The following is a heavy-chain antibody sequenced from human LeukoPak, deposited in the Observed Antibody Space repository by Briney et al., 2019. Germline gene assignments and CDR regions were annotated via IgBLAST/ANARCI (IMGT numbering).Heavy chain of an antibody. V-gene: IGHV3-33*08. J-gene: IGHJ6*02. CDR3: ARRYRYSGSYGMDV. CDR2: IWYDGSNK. CDR1: GFTVSSNY. Sequence: AGGSLRLSCAASGFTVSSNYMSWVRQAPGKGLEWVAVIWYDGSNKYYADSVKGRFTISRDNSKNTLYLQMNSLRAEDTAVYYCARRYRYSGSYGMDVWGQGTTVTVSS. D-gene: IGHD1-26*01.